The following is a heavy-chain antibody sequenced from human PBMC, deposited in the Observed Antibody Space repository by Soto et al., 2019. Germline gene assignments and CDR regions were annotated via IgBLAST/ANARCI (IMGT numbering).Heavy chain of an antibody. CDR1: GGTFSSYA. Sequence: ASVKVSCKASGGTFSSYAISWVRQAPGQGLEWMGGIIPIFGTANYAQKFQGRVTITADESTSTAYMELSSLRSEDTAVYYCAREAGYYDRSGYNWFDPWGQGIQVTVSS. CDR2: IIPIFGTA. J-gene: IGHJ5*02. V-gene: IGHV1-69*13. D-gene: IGHD3-22*01. CDR3: AREAGYYDRSGYNWFDP.